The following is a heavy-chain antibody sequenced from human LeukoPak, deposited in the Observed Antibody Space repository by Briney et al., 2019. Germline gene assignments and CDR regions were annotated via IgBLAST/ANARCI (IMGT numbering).Heavy chain of an antibody. J-gene: IGHJ4*02. Sequence: PSETLSLTRTVSGGSISSYSWSWIRQPPGKGLEWIGYIYYSGSTNYNPSLKSRVTISLDTSKNQFSLKLTSVTAADTAVYYCAREGTATSFDYWGQGTLVTVSS. CDR3: AREGTATSFDY. CDR1: GGSISSYS. CDR2: IYYSGST. V-gene: IGHV4-59*08.